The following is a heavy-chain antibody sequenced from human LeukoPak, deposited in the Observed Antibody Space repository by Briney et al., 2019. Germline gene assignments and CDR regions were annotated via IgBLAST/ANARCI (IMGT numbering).Heavy chain of an antibody. Sequence: SVKVSCKASGGTFSSYAISWVRQAPGQGLEWMGRIIPILGIANYAQKFQGRVTITADKSTSTAYMELSSLRSEDTAVYYCARRDYVVRGDIWGQGTMVTVSS. CDR3: ARRDYVVRGDI. CDR2: IIPILGIA. V-gene: IGHV1-69*04. D-gene: IGHD3-10*01. J-gene: IGHJ3*02. CDR1: GGTFSSYA.